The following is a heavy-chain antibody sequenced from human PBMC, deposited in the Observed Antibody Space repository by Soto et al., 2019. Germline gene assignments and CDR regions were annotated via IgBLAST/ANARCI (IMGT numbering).Heavy chain of an antibody. J-gene: IGHJ6*03. D-gene: IGHD3-3*01. CDR3: ARDSERFLEWLLYDYYYYMDV. V-gene: IGHV3-21*01. CDR2: ISSSSSYI. CDR1: GFTFSSYS. Sequence: GGSLRLSCAASGFTFSSYSMNWVRQAPGKGLEWVSSISSSSSYIYYADSVKGRFTISRENAKNSLYLQMNSLRAEDTAVYYCARDSERFLEWLLYDYYYYMDVWGKGTTVTVSS.